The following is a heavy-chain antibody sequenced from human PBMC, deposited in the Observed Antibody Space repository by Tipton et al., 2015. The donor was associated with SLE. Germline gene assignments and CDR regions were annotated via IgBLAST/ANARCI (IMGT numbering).Heavy chain of an antibody. Sequence: TLSLTCTVSGGSISSSSYYWGWIRQPPGKGLEWIGSIYYSGSTYYNPSLKSRVTISVDTSKNQFSLKLSSVTAADTAVYYCARILYYYDSSGYYLLDYWGQGTLVTVSS. D-gene: IGHD3-22*01. V-gene: IGHV4-39*07. CDR1: GGSISSSSYY. CDR3: ARILYYYDSSGYYLLDY. J-gene: IGHJ4*02. CDR2: IYYSGST.